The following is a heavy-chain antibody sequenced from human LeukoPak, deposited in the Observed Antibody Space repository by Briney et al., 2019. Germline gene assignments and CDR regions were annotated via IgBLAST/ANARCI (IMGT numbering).Heavy chain of an antibody. D-gene: IGHD6-6*01. Sequence: GGSLRLSCTASGFSFSGHWMHLGRQLPGEGLVWVSRISPAGSTTSYADSVKGRFTVSRDNAKNTLYLQVNNLRAEDTAVYYCARGPNSNWSGLDFWGQGTLLTVSS. CDR2: ISPAGSTT. CDR1: GFSFSGHW. CDR3: ARGPNSNWSGLDF. V-gene: IGHV3-74*01. J-gene: IGHJ4*02.